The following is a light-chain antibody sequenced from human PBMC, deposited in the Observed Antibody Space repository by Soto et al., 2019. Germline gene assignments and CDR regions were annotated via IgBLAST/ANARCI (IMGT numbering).Light chain of an antibody. CDR2: DVS. CDR3: SSYTSSSLVV. CDR1: SSDVGGYNY. J-gene: IGLJ2*01. V-gene: IGLV2-14*01. Sequence: LTQPASVSGSPGQSITISCAGTSSDVGGYNYVSWYQQHPGKAPKLMIYDVSNRPSGVSNRFSGSRSGNTASLTISGLQAEDEADYYCSSYTSSSLVVFGGGTKVTVL.